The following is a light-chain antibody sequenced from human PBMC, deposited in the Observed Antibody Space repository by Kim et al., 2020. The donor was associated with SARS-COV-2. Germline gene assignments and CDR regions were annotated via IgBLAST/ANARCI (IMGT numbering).Light chain of an antibody. CDR2: GAS. CDR3: QQYGSSPRT. J-gene: IGKJ1*01. Sequence: PVEGGAPLSRPARHGISCYLAWYQQNPGQAPRLLISGASTRATGIPVRFSGSWSGTDFTLTISSLQPEDFAVYYCQQYGSSPRTSGQGTKVDIK. V-gene: IGKV3-20*01. CDR1: HGISCY.